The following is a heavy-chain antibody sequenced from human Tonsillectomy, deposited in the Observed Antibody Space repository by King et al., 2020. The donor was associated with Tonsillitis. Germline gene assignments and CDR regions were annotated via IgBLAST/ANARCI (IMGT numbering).Heavy chain of an antibody. CDR3: ARWITGSSSVFDY. CDR1: GGSFSGYY. J-gene: IGHJ4*02. CDR2: INHSGST. V-gene: IGHV4-34*01. Sequence: VQLQQWGAGLLKPSETLSLTCAVYGGSFSGYYWSWIRQPPGKGLEWIGEINHSGSTNYNPSLKSRVTISVDTSKNQFSLKLSSVTAADTAVFYCARWITGSSSVFDYWGLGTLVTVSS. D-gene: IGHD6-6*01.